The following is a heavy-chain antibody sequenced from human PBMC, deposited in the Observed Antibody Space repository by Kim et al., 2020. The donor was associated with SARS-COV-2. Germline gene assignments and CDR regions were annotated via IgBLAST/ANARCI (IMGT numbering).Heavy chain of an antibody. V-gene: IGHV1-3*01. J-gene: IGHJ6*02. CDR3: ARRGNGMDV. Sequence: GNPRYLQNCQGRATITRDTTASTAYMELGSRTSDDTAVYYCARRGNGMDVWGQGTTVTVSS. D-gene: IGHD3-16*01. CDR2: GNP.